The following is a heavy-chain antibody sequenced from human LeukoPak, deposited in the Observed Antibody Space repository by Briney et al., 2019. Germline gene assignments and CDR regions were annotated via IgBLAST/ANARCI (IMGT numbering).Heavy chain of an antibody. CDR2: ISGSGGST. V-gene: IGHV3-23*01. CDR3: AKDPGYCSGGSCYRWFDP. Sequence: GGSLRLSCAASGFTFSSYAMSWVRQAPGKGLEWVSAISGSGGSTYYADSVKGRFTISRDNSKNTLYLQMNSLRAEDTAVYYCAKDPGYCSGGSCYRWFDPWGQGTLVTVSS. CDR1: GFTFSSYA. J-gene: IGHJ5*02. D-gene: IGHD2-15*01.